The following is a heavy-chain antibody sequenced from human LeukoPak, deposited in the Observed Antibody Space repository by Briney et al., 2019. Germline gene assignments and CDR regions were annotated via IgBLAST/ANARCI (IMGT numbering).Heavy chain of an antibody. D-gene: IGHD6-19*01. Sequence: GGSLRLSCEASGFTFSNSWMHWVRQAPEKGLVWVSLINIDGSSTSYADSVKGRFTISRDNAKNTLYLQMNSLRAEDTAVYYCARGSSGFDYWGQGTLVTVSS. CDR3: ARGSSGFDY. CDR2: INIDGSST. V-gene: IGHV3-74*01. CDR1: GFTFSNSW. J-gene: IGHJ4*02.